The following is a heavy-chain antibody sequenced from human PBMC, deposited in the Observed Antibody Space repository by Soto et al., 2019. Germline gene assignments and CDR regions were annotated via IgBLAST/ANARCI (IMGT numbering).Heavy chain of an antibody. D-gene: IGHD4-17*01. J-gene: IGHJ4*02. Sequence: QVQLQESGPGLVKPSETLSLTCTVSGGSISSYYWSWIRQPPGKALEWIGFIYYSGSTNYNPSLKSRVTISVDRSKHQFSLKLSPVTAADTAVYYCASRYGGSLDYWGQGTLVTVSS. CDR3: ASRYGGSLDY. CDR1: GGSISSYY. V-gene: IGHV4-59*08. CDR2: IYYSGST.